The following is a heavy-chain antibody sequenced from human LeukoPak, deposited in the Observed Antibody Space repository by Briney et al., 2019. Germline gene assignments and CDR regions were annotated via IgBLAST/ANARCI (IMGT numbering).Heavy chain of an antibody. Sequence: GGSLRLSCAASGFIFSSYSMNWVRQAPGKGLEWLSYISSSSTTIYYADSVKGRFTISRDNPRNSLYLQMDSLRAEDTAVYYCAGDPDSSSFDYWGQGDLVTVSS. J-gene: IGHJ4*02. D-gene: IGHD6-13*01. V-gene: IGHV3-48*04. CDR3: AGDPDSSSFDY. CDR1: GFIFSSYS. CDR2: ISSSSTTI.